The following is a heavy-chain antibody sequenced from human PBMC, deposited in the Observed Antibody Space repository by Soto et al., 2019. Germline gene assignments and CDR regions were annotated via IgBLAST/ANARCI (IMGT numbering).Heavy chain of an antibody. CDR3: ARVMGGGYYYGMDV. V-gene: IGHV1-2*02. CDR2: INPNSGGT. D-gene: IGHD1-26*01. J-gene: IGHJ6*02. CDR1: GYTFTGYY. Sequence: SVKVSCKASGYTFTGYYMHWVRQAPVQGLEWMGWINPNSGGTNYAQKFQGRVTMTRDTSISTAYMELSRLRSDDTAVYYCARVMGGGYYYGMDVWGQGTTVTVSS.